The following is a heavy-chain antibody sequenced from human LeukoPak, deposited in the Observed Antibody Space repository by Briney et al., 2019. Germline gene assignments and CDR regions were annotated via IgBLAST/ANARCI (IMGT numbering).Heavy chain of an antibody. J-gene: IGHJ6*01. V-gene: IGHV4-59*08. CDR3: ARHMKGRGYSSSWYYYGMDV. CDR1: GGSISSYY. Sequence: SETLSLTCTVSGGSISSYYWSWIRQPPGKGLEWIGYIYYSGSTNYNPSLKSRVTISVDTSKNQFSLKLSSATAADTAVYYCARHMKGRGYSSSWYYYGMDVWGKGPRSPSPQ. D-gene: IGHD6-13*01. CDR2: IYYSGST.